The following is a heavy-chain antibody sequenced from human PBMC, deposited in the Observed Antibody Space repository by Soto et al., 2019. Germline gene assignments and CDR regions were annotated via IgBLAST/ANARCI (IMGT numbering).Heavy chain of an antibody. CDR3: ARPPTASLDAFEI. Sequence: PSETLSLTCTVSGGSISISSYYWGWIRHPPGKGLEWIGSIYYSGITYYNPSLKSRVTISVDTSKNQFSLNLNSVTAADTAVYYCARPPTASLDAFEIWGQGTMVTVSS. J-gene: IGHJ3*02. V-gene: IGHV4-39*01. CDR1: GGSISISSYY. CDR2: IYYSGIT.